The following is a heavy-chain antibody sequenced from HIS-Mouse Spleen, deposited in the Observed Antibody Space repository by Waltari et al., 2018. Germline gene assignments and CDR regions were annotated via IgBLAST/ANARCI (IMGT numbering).Heavy chain of an antibody. V-gene: IGHV1-24*01. D-gene: IGHD1-26*01. J-gene: IGHJ3*02. Sequence: QVQLVQSGAEVNKPGASVKVACKVSGYPLPELSMPWVRQAPGKGLEWMGGFEPEDGETIYAQKFQGRVTMTEDTSTDTAYMELSSLRSEDTAVYYCATDLSKWEPVDAFDIWGQGTMVTVSS. CDR2: FEPEDGET. CDR3: ATDLSKWEPVDAFDI. CDR1: GYPLPELS.